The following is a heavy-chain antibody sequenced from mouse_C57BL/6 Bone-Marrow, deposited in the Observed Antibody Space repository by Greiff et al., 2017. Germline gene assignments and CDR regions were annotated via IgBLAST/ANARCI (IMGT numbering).Heavy chain of an antibody. CDR2: ILPGSGST. J-gene: IGHJ3*01. CDR3: ARGIYYDLGFAY. D-gene: IGHD2-4*01. Sequence: QVQLQQSGAELMKPGASVKLSCKATGYTFTGYWIEWVKQRPGHGLEWIGEILPGSGSTNYNEKFKGKATFTADTSSNTAYVKLSSLTTEDSAIYYCARGIYYDLGFAYWGQGTLVTVSA. CDR1: GYTFTGYW. V-gene: IGHV1-9*01.